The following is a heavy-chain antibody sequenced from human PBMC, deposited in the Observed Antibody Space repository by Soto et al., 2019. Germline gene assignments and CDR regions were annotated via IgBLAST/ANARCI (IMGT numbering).Heavy chain of an antibody. D-gene: IGHD2-2*01. CDR3: AIIEDIVVVPANLAPDAFDI. J-gene: IGHJ3*02. CDR2: ISAYNGNT. CDR1: GYTFTSYG. V-gene: IGHV1-18*01. Sequence: GASVKVSCKASGYTFTSYGISWVRQAPGQGLEWMGWISAYNGNTNYAQKLQGRVTMTTDTSTSTAYMELRSLRSDDTAVYYCAIIEDIVVVPANLAPDAFDIWGQGTMVTVSS.